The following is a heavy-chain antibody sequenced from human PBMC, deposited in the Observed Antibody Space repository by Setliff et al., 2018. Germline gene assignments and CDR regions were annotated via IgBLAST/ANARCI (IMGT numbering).Heavy chain of an antibody. J-gene: IGHJ6*02. CDR1: GSTFTSYG. D-gene: IGHD4-17*01. V-gene: IGHV1-3*01. CDR3: ARVVGDYDYEDYYYYGMDV. Sequence: GASVKVSCKASGSTFTSYGIKWVRQATGQRLEGMGWINAGNGNTKYSQKFQGRVTITMDTSASTAYMELSSLSSEHTAVYYCARVVGDYDYEDYYYYGMDVWGQGTTVTVSS. CDR2: INAGNGNT.